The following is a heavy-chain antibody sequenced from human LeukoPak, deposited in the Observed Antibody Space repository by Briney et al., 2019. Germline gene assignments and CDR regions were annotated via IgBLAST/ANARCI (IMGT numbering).Heavy chain of an antibody. CDR3: ARDLELERNRWNYFES. CDR1: GGSISSFF. J-gene: IGHJ4*02. Sequence: SETLSLTCTVSGGSISSFFWSWIRHPPGKGLEWIGSMHYSGDTKYNPSLRSRVSLSIDTSKQQFSLRLSSVTAADTAVYYCARDLELERNRWNYFESWGQGTLVTVSS. D-gene: IGHD1-1*01. CDR2: MHYSGDT. V-gene: IGHV4-59*01.